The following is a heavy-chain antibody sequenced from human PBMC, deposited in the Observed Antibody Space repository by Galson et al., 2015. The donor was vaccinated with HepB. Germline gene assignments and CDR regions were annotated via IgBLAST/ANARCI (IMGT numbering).Heavy chain of an antibody. J-gene: IGHJ4*02. CDR3: ARVWPSGSSHFDY. V-gene: IGHV3-7*03. CDR1: GFTFSTYW. CDR2: IKEDGSVK. Sequence: SLRLSCAASGFTFSTYWMSWVRQAPGKGLEWVANIKEDGSVKYYVDSVKGRFTISRDDAKNSLYLQMNSLGAEDTAVYYCARVWPSGSSHFDYWGPGTLVIVSS. D-gene: IGHD1-26*01.